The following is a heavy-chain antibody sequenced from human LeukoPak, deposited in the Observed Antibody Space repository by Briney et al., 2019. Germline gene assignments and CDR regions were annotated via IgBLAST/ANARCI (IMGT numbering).Heavy chain of an antibody. J-gene: IGHJ6*02. CDR3: ARHDHIPVSGSDYSYPMDV. Sequence: SETLSLTCTVSGASISTYYWSWIRQPPGKGLEWIAYIHYSGNTKSNPSLTSRAAISIDTSKNQFSLRVTSVTAADTAVYYCARHDHIPVSGSDYSYPMDVWGQGTTVTVSS. D-gene: IGHD6-19*01. CDR2: IHYSGNT. V-gene: IGHV4-59*08. CDR1: GASISTYY.